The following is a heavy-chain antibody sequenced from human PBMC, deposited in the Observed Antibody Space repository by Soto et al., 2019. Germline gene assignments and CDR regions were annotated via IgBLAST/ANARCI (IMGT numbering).Heavy chain of an antibody. D-gene: IGHD3-9*01. CDR2: IGSNGDST. J-gene: IGHJ5*02. CDR3: VKSPGILNGYLDL. CDR1: GFTFSSYA. Sequence: GGSLRLSCSASGFTFSSYAMHWVRQAPGKGLEYVSAIGSNGDSTYYADSVKGRFTISRDNSRNTLYLQMSSLRAEDTAVYYCVKSPGILNGYLDLWGQGTLVTVSS. V-gene: IGHV3-64D*06.